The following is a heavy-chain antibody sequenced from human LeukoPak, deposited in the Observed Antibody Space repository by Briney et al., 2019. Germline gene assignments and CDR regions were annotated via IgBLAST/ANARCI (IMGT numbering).Heavy chain of an antibody. CDR1: GGSISSYY. CDR2: IYYSGST. D-gene: IGHD2-2*02. CDR3: ARVPAAIEGVWFDP. J-gene: IGHJ5*02. Sequence: PSETLSLTCTVSGGSISSYYWSWIRQPPGKGLEWIGYIYYSGSTNYNPSLKSRVTISVDTSKNQFSLKLSSVTAADTAVYYCARVPAAIEGVWFDPWGQGTLVTVSS. V-gene: IGHV4-59*01.